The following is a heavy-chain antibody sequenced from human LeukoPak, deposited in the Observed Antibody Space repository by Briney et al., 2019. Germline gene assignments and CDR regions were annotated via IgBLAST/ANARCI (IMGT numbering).Heavy chain of an antibody. Sequence: GESLKISCKGSGYSFTSYWIGWVRQMPGKGLEWMGIIYPGDSDTRYSPSFQGQVTISADKSISTAYLQWSSPKASDTAMYYCARHRHCSSTSCYADLDYWGQGTLVTVSS. J-gene: IGHJ4*02. D-gene: IGHD2-2*01. CDR2: IYPGDSDT. V-gene: IGHV5-51*01. CDR1: GYSFTSYW. CDR3: ARHRHCSSTSCYADLDY.